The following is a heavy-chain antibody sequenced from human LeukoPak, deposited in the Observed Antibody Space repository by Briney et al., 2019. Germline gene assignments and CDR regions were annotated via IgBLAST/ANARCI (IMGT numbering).Heavy chain of an antibody. CDR3: ARGGYYGSGRRIDY. CDR2: INPNSGGT. J-gene: IGHJ4*02. V-gene: IGHV1-2*02. D-gene: IGHD3-10*01. Sequence: ASVKVSCKASGYTFTGYYMHWVRQAPGQGLEWMGWINPNSGGTKYAQKFQGRVTMTRDTSISTAYTELSRLKSDDTAVYYCARGGYYGSGRRIDYWGQGTLVTVSS. CDR1: GYTFTGYY.